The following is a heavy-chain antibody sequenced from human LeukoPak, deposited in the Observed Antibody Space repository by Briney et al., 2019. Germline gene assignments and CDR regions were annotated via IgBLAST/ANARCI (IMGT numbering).Heavy chain of an antibody. CDR3: ARIRYSSSWYALDY. Sequence: GSLRLSCAASGFTFSSYAMHWVRQAPGKGLEWVAVISYDGSNKYYADSVKGRFTISRDNSKNTLYLQMNSLRAEDTAVYYCARIRYSSSWYALDYWGQGTLVTVSS. V-gene: IGHV3-30-3*01. D-gene: IGHD6-13*01. CDR2: ISYDGSNK. J-gene: IGHJ4*02. CDR1: GFTFSSYA.